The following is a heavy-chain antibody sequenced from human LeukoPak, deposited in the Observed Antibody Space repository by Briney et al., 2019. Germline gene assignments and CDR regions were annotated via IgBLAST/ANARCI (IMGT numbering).Heavy chain of an antibody. CDR1: GYTFTGYY. D-gene: IGHD6-6*01. J-gene: IGHJ6*03. Sequence: ASVKVSCKASGYTFTGYYMHWVRQAPGQGLEWMGWINPNSGGTNYAQKFQGRVTVTRDTSISTAYMELSRLRSDDTAVYYCAREYSSSYYYYYYYMDVWGKGTTVTVSS. V-gene: IGHV1-2*02. CDR2: INPNSGGT. CDR3: AREYSSSYYYYYYYMDV.